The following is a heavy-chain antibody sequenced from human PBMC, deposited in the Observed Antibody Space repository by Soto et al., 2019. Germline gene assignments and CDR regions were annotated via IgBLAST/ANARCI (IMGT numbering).Heavy chain of an antibody. Sequence: PGGSLRLSCAASGFTFDDYAMHWVRQVPGKGLEWVSGINWNSGSIGYGDSVKGRFAISRDNAKNSLHLKMNSLSAEDTAFYYCVKDESINWYSGHFRHWGQGTLVTVS. V-gene: IGHV3-9*01. CDR1: GFTFDDYA. J-gene: IGHJ1*01. D-gene: IGHD6-13*01. CDR2: INWNSGSI. CDR3: VKDESINWYSGHFRH.